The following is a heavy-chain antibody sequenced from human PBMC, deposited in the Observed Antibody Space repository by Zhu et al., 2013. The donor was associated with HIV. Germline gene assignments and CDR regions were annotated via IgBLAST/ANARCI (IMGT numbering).Heavy chain of an antibody. CDR3: ARARSQGQWLVLPSGALDY. Sequence: QVQLVQSGAEVKKPGASVKVSCKASGYTFTSYGISWVRQAPGQGLEWMGWISAYNGNTNYAQKLQGRVTMTTDTSTSTAYMELRSLRSDDTAVYYCARARSQGQWLVLPSGALDYWGQGTLVTVSS. D-gene: IGHD6-19*01. CDR2: ISAYNGNT. J-gene: IGHJ4*02. V-gene: IGHV1-18*01. CDR1: GYTFTSYG.